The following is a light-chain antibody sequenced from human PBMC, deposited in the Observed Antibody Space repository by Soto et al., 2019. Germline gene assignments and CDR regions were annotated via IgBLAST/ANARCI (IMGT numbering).Light chain of an antibody. Sequence: IQMTQSPSSLSASVGDRVTLTCQASHDIRDHLNWYQQKPGKPPKLLIYDASNLQTGVPSRFSGSGSGTDFTFTISSLQPEDIATYYCQQYESLPLTFGQGTKVDIK. J-gene: IGKJ1*01. V-gene: IGKV1-33*01. CDR2: DAS. CDR3: QQYESLPLT. CDR1: HDIRDH.